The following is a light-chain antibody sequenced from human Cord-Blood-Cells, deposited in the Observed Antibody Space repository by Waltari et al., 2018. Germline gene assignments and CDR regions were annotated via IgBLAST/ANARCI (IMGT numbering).Light chain of an antibody. CDR2: AAS. CDR1: PGISSY. CDR3: QQLNSYPLT. V-gene: IGKV1-9*01. Sequence: DIQLTQSPSFLSASVGDRVTLTCRASPGISSYLAWYQQKPGKAPKLLIYAASTLQSGVPSRFSGSGSGTEFTLTISSLQPEDFATYYCQQLNSYPLTFGPGTKVDIK. J-gene: IGKJ3*01.